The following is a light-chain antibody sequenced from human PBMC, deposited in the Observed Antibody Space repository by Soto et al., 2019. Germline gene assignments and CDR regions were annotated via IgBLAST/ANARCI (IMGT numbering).Light chain of an antibody. CDR2: SNS. J-gene: IGLJ3*02. CDR3: AAWDDSLTGSWV. Sequence: QSVLTQPPSASGTPGQSVTISCSGSSSNIGHNPVNWYQQLTGTAPKLLIYSNSHRPSGVPDRFSGSKSGTSASLAISVLQYDAEADYYCAAWDDSLTGSWVFGGGTKLKVL. V-gene: IGLV1-44*01. CDR1: SSNIGHNP.